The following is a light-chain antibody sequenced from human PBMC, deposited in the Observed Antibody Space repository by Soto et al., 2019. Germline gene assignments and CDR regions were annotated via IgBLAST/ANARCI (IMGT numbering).Light chain of an antibody. J-gene: IGKJ1*01. CDR2: AAS. V-gene: IGKV1-39*01. Sequence: DIQMTQSPSSLSASVVDRVTITCRASQTIMTYLNWYQLKPGKAPKLLIYAASSLQSGVPSRFSGSGSGTDFTLTISSLQPEDFATYYCQQSYSTPWTFGQGTKVDIK. CDR1: QTIMTY. CDR3: QQSYSTPWT.